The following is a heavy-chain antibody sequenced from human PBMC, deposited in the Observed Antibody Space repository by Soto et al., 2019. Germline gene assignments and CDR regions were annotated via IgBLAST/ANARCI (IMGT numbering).Heavy chain of an antibody. CDR1: GFIFSNYD. J-gene: IGHJ4*02. D-gene: IGHD2-2*01. CDR2: IWYDGTNK. CDR3: ARGTLGSCSNTTCRGDDY. V-gene: IGHV3-33*01. Sequence: HPGGSLRLSCAASGFIFSNYDMHWVRQAPGKGLEWVAVIWYDGTNKYYTDSVKGRFTISRDNSKNTLYLQMSSLRAEDTAVYYCARGTLGSCSNTTCRGDDYWGQGTLVTVSS.